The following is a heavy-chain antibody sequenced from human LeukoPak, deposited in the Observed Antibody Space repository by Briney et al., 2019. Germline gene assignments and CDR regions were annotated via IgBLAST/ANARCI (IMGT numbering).Heavy chain of an antibody. D-gene: IGHD6-19*01. Sequence: GGSLRLSCAASGSSLRNYWIHWVRQVPGQGLVWVSRIGHGSDTSYADSVKGRFTISRDNAKNSLYLQMNSLRAEDTAVYYCAREVEQWLVQGAFDIWGQGTMVTVSS. CDR2: IGHGSDT. V-gene: IGHV3-74*01. CDR1: GSSLRNYW. J-gene: IGHJ3*02. CDR3: AREVEQWLVQGAFDI.